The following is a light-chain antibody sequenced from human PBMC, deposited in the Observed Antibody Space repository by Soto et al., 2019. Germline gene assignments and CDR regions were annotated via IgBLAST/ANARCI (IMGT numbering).Light chain of an antibody. CDR1: QSVSSN. CDR3: QQNNNWPLT. J-gene: IGKJ1*01. Sequence: EIVMTQSPDTLSVSPGERVTLSCRASQSVSSNLAWYQQKRGQAPRLLIHGASTRATGIPARLSGSGSGTEFTLTISSLQSEDFAVYYCQQNNNWPLTFGQGTKVEIK. V-gene: IGKV3-15*01. CDR2: GAS.